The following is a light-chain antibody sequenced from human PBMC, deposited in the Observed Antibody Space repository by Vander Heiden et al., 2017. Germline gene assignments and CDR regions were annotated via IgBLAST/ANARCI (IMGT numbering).Light chain of an antibody. Sequence: DIQMTQSPYTLSASVGDRVTINCRASQSISSWLAWYQQKPGKAPKLLIYKASSLESGVPSRSGSGSGTEFTLTISSLQPDDFATYYCQQYNSYSTFGQGTKVEIK. V-gene: IGKV1-5*03. CDR1: QSISSW. CDR3: QQYNSYST. CDR2: KAS. J-gene: IGKJ1*01.